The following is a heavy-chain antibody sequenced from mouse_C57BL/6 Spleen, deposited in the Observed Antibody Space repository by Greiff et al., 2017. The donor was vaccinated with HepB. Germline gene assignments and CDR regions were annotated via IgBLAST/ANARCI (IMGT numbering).Heavy chain of an antibody. D-gene: IGHD2-3*01. CDR2: ISSGGDYI. CDR3: TREGDYDGYYDWYFDV. Sequence: EVKLMESGEGLVKPGGSLKLSCAASGFTFSSYAMSWVRQTPEKRLEWVAYISSGGDYIYYADTVKGRFTISRDNARNTLYLQMSSLKSEDTAMYYCTREGDYDGYYDWYFDVWGTGTTVTVSS. CDR1: GFTFSSYA. V-gene: IGHV5-9-1*02. J-gene: IGHJ1*03.